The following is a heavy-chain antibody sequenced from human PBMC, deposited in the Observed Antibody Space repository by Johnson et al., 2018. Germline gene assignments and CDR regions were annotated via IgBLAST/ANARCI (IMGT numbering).Heavy chain of an antibody. Sequence: QVQLVQSGGGVVQPGRSLRLSCVASGFIFEDYAFHWVRQAPGKGLEWVGVVSYDENNKYYADSVQGRFSISRDNHKNTVYVQMNSLTEGDTAVYYFAKDQNSYENHGFDIWGRGTMFTVAS. CDR3: AKDQNSYENHGFDI. CDR2: VSYDENNK. CDR1: GFIFEDYA. D-gene: IGHD3-22*01. V-gene: IGHV3-30*18. J-gene: IGHJ3*02.